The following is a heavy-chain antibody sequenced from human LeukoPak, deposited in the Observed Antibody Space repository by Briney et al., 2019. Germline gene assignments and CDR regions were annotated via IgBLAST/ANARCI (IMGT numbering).Heavy chain of an antibody. CDR2: IRCELSGYVT. D-gene: IGHD2/OR15-2a*01. Sequence: PGGSLRLSCAASGFSFSDSALHWVRQASGEGLEWVGRIRCELSGYVTAYAASVKGRFTISRDKSKNTLYLQMNSLRAEDTAVYYCARSHYYNSNVPPDYWGQGTLVTVSS. CDR3: ARSHYYNSNVPPDY. CDR1: GFSFSDSA. J-gene: IGHJ4*02. V-gene: IGHV3-73*01.